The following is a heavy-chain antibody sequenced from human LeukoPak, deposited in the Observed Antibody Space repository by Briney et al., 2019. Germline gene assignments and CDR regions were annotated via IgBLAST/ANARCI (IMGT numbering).Heavy chain of an antibody. CDR3: ARAVAGLFDY. V-gene: IGHV4-39*07. D-gene: IGHD6-19*01. CDR2: IYYSGST. Sequence: PSETLSLTCTVSGGSISSSSYYWGWIRQPPGKGLEWIGSIYYSGSTYYNPSLKSRVTISVDTSKNQFSLKLSSVTAADTAVYYCARAVAGLFDYWGQGTLVTVSS. J-gene: IGHJ4*02. CDR1: GGSISSSSYY.